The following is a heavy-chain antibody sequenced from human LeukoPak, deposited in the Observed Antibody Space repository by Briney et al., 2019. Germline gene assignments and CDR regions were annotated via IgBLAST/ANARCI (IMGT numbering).Heavy chain of an antibody. CDR1: GFTFSSYS. CDR3: ASRFMRGS. J-gene: IGHJ4*02. V-gene: IGHV3-21*01. CDR2: ISSSSSYI. D-gene: IGHD3-16*01. Sequence: PGGSLRLSCAASGFTFSSYSMNWVGHAPGKGLEWVSSISSSSSYIYYADSVKGRFTISRDNAKDSLYLQMNSLRAEDTAVYYCASRFMRGSWGQGTLVTVSS.